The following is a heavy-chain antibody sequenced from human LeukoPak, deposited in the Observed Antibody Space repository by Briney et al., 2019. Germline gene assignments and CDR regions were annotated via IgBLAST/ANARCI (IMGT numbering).Heavy chain of an antibody. V-gene: IGHV3-9*01. CDR2: ISWNSGSI. Sequence: PGRSLRLSCAASGFTFDDYAMHWVRQAPGKGLEWVSGISWNSGSIGYADSVKGRFTISRDNAKNSLYLQMNSLRAEDTAVYYCAREGRPNAFDIWGQGTMVTVSS. J-gene: IGHJ3*02. CDR1: GFTFDDYA. CDR3: AREGRPNAFDI.